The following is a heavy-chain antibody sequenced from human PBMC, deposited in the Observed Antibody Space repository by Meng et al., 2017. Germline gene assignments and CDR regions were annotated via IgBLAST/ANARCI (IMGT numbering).Heavy chain of an antibody. V-gene: IGHV3-30*04. CDR2: ISYDGSNK. J-gene: IGHJ4*02. Sequence: GESLKISCVASGFTFSSYAMHWVRQAPGKGLEWVAAISYDGSNKYYADSVKGRFTISRDNSKNTLYLQMNSLRAEDMAVYYCARVANIVVVVAATGLNYWGQGTVVTVSS. CDR3: ARVANIVVVVAATGLNY. D-gene: IGHD2-15*01. CDR1: GFTFSSYA.